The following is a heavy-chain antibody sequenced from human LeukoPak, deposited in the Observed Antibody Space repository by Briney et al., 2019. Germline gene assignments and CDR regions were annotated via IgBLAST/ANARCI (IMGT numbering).Heavy chain of an antibody. J-gene: IGHJ1*01. Sequence: SETLSLTCSVSGDSVSRSDSYWDWIRQPPGKGLGWIGTIYHSGRTYYSPSLKSRVTMSVDPSNNQYPLNLRSVTAADTAAYYCARRRYYDGSGYLEWGQGTLLSVSS. V-gene: IGHV4-39*01. D-gene: IGHD3-22*01. CDR3: ARRRYYDGSGYLE. CDR2: IYHSGRT. CDR1: GDSVSRSDSY.